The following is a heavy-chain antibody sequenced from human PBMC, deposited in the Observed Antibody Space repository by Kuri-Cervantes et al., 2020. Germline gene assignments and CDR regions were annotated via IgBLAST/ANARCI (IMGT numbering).Heavy chain of an antibody. CDR2: IWYDGSNK. CDR3: ARIAAVNWFDP. CDR1: GFTFSSYA. V-gene: IGHV3-33*08. J-gene: IGHJ5*02. Sequence: GGSLRLSCAASGFTFSSYAMHWVRQAPGKGLEWVAVIWYDGSNKYYADSVKGRFTISRDNSKNTLYLQMNSQRAEDTAVYYCARIAAVNWFDPWGQGTLVTVSS. D-gene: IGHD6-13*01.